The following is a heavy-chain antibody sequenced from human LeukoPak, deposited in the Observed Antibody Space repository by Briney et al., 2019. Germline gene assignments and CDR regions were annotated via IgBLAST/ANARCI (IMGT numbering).Heavy chain of an antibody. CDR3: ARDLVAGFDY. D-gene: IGHD6-19*01. V-gene: IGHV3-7*01. J-gene: IGHJ4*02. Sequence: GGSLRLSCAASGFTFNDYWMSLVRQAPGKGLQWVASIENYGSETYYVDSVKGRFTISRDNAKNSLYLQMSSLGAEDTAVYYCARDLVAGFDYWGQGTLVTVSS. CDR2: IENYGSET. CDR1: GFTFNDYW.